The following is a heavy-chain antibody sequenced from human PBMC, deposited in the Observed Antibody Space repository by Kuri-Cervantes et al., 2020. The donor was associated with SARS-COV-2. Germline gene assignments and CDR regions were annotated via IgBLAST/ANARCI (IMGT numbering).Heavy chain of an antibody. CDR3: ARDNRPNRYNWNVAYYGMDV. Sequence: SLKISCAASGFTFSSYAMHWVRQAPGKGLEWVSGISWNSGSIGDADSVKGRFTISRDNAKNSLYLQMNSLRAEDTAVYYCARDNRPNRYNWNVAYYGMDVWGQGTTVTVSS. D-gene: IGHD1-1*01. CDR2: ISWNSGSI. CDR1: GFTFSSYA. J-gene: IGHJ6*02. V-gene: IGHV3-9*01.